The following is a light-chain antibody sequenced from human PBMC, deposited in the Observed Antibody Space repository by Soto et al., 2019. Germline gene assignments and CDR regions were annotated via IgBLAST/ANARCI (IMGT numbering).Light chain of an antibody. CDR1: QSVSSY. CDR3: QQRSNWPPLFT. CDR2: DAS. V-gene: IGKV3-11*01. Sequence: EIVLTQSPATLSLSPGERATLSCRASQSVSSYLAWYQQKPGQAPRLLIYDASNRATGIPARFSGSGSGTDFTLPISSLEPEDFAVYYCQQRSNWPPLFTFGPGTTVDIK. J-gene: IGKJ3*01.